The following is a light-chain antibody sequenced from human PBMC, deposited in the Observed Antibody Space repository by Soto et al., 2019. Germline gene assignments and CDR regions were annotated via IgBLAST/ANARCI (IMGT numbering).Light chain of an antibody. J-gene: IGKJ1*01. CDR2: GAS. V-gene: IGKV3-20*01. CDR3: QQHGSSPPTWT. Sequence: EIVLTQPPGTLSLSPGERASLSCRARQSVSISYLAWYQQKPGQAPRLLIYGASSRATGIPDRFSGSGSGTDFTLTTSRLEPEDFAVYYCQQHGSSPPTWTFGQGTKVDI. CDR1: QSVSISY.